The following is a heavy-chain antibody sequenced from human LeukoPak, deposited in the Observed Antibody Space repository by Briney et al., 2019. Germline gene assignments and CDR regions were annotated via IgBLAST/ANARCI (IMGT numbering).Heavy chain of an antibody. Sequence: SETLSLTCAVYGGSFSGYYWSWIRQPPGKGLEWIGEINHSGSTNYNPSLKSRVTISVDTSKNQFSLKLSSVTAADTAVYYCAAHLVNPIVATTTYYYYYMDVWGKGTTVTISS. CDR2: INHSGST. D-gene: IGHD5-12*01. J-gene: IGHJ6*03. CDR3: AAHLVNPIVATTTYYYYYMDV. V-gene: IGHV4-34*01. CDR1: GGSFSGYY.